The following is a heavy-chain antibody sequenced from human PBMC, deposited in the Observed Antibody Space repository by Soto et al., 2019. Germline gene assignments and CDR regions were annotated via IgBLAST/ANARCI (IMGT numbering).Heavy chain of an antibody. CDR3: AIFRTVTTPFDY. CDR2: ISWNSGNI. Sequence: EVQLVESGGGLVQPGRSLRLSCVASGFSFDEYAMHWVRQAPGKGLEWVSGISWNSGNIGYADSVKGRFTISRDNAKSSLHLQMNSLRTEDTALYYCAIFRTVTTPFDYWGQGTLVTVSS. J-gene: IGHJ4*02. CDR1: GFSFDEYA. V-gene: IGHV3-9*01. D-gene: IGHD4-17*01.